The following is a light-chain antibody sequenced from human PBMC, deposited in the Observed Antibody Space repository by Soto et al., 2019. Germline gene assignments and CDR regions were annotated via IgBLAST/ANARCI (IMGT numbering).Light chain of an antibody. CDR1: QSISDT. J-gene: IGKJ1*01. Sequence: EIVMTQSPATLSVSPGGRATLSCRASQSISDTLAWYQQKPGQAPRLLIYGASRRATGFPARFSGSGSGTAFTLTISSLQSEDIEVYYCQQYDNWPWTFGQGTKVEI. CDR3: QQYDNWPWT. V-gene: IGKV3-15*01. CDR2: GAS.